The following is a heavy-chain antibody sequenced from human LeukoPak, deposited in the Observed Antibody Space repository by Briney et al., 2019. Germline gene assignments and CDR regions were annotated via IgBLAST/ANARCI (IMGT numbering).Heavy chain of an antibody. D-gene: IGHD6-6*01. CDR3: ARDQGQLVPFDY. V-gene: IGHV4-39*07. CDR2: IYYSGST. J-gene: IGHJ4*02. Sequence: SETLSLTCTVSGGSISSSSYYWGWIRQPPGKGLEWIGGIYYSGSTYYNPSLKSRVAISVDTSKNQFSLKLSSVTAADTAVYYCARDQGQLVPFDYWGQGTLVTVSS. CDR1: GGSISSSSYY.